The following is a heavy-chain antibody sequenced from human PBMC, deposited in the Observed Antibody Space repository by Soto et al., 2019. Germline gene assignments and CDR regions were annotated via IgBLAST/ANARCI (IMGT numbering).Heavy chain of an antibody. D-gene: IGHD1-26*01. Sequence: SETLSLTCTVSGGSISSYYWSWIRQPPGKGLEWIGYIYYSGSTNYNPSLKSRVTISVDTSKNQFSLKLSSVTAADTAVYYCARYSGSYLGYFDYWGQGTLVTVSS. CDR2: IYYSGST. CDR3: ARYSGSYLGYFDY. CDR1: GGSISSYY. J-gene: IGHJ4*02. V-gene: IGHV4-59*01.